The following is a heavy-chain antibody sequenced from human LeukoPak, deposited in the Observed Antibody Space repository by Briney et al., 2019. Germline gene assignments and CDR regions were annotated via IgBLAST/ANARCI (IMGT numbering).Heavy chain of an antibody. Sequence: SETLSLTCTVSGGSISSGDYYWSWIRQPPGKGLEWIGYIYYNGSTYYNPSLKSRVTISVDTSKNQFSLKLSSVTAADTAVYYCAREYCSGGSCQFDYWGQGTLVTVS. D-gene: IGHD2-15*01. CDR1: GGSISSGDYY. J-gene: IGHJ4*02. CDR2: IYYNGST. CDR3: AREYCSGGSCQFDY. V-gene: IGHV4-30-4*01.